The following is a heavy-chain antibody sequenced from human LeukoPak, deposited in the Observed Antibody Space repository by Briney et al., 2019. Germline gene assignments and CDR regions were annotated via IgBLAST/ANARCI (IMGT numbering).Heavy chain of an antibody. D-gene: IGHD3-9*01. Sequence: PGGSLRLSCAASGFTFSSYAMSWVRQAPGKGLEWVSVISGSGVRTYYADSVKGRFTISRDNSKNTLYLQMNSLRAEDTAVCYCAKDSSSYDWAYMDVWGKGTTVTVSS. CDR1: GFTFSSYA. V-gene: IGHV3-23*01. CDR2: ISGSGVRT. CDR3: AKDSSSYDWAYMDV. J-gene: IGHJ6*03.